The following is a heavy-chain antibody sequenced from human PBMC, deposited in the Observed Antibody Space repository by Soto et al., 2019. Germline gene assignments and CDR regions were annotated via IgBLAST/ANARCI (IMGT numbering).Heavy chain of an antibody. CDR2: IYYSGST. CDR1: GGAIRSGGYY. CDR3: ARKKSDYGDYVFDY. J-gene: IGHJ4*02. Sequence: QVQLQESGPGLVKPSQTLSLTCTVSGGAIRSGGYYWSWIRQPPGKGLECIGYIYYSGSTYSNPSLKSRVTISVHTCMSQCSLKRSSVTAADTAVYYGARKKSDYGDYVFDYWGQGTLVTVSS. D-gene: IGHD4-17*01. V-gene: IGHV4-31*03.